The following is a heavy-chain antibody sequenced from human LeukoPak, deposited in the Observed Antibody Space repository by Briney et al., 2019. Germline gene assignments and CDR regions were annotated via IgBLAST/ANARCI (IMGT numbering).Heavy chain of an antibody. CDR1: GGSISSYY. D-gene: IGHD3-16*01. J-gene: IGHJ6*02. V-gene: IGHV4-59*01. Sequence: PSETLSLTCTVSGGSISSYYWSWIRQPPGKGLEWIGYIYYSGSTNYNPSLKSRVTISVDTSKNQFSLKLSSVTAADTAVYYCARIGVRFQDNNSYYYGMDVWGQGTTVTVSS. CDR2: IYYSGST. CDR3: ARIGVRFQDNNSYYYGMDV.